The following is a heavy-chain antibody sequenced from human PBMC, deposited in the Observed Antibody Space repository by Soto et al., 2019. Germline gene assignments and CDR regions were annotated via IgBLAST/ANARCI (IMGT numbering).Heavy chain of an antibody. CDR2: IWYDGSNR. Sequence: WGSLRLSCAASGFTFTNYGMHWVRQAPGKGLEWVAVIWYDGSNRFYADSVKGRFTISKDNSQNMLYLQMHSLRPEDTAVYYCTRDPYGGSRYYFDSWGQGTLVTV. V-gene: IGHV3-33*01. CDR3: TRDPYGGSRYYFDS. D-gene: IGHD1-26*01. CDR1: GFTFTNYG. J-gene: IGHJ4*02.